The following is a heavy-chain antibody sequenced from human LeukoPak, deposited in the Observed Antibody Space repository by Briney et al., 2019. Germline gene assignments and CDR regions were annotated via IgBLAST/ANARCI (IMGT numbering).Heavy chain of an antibody. CDR2: IKTDGSEK. J-gene: IGHJ4*02. V-gene: IGHV3-7*05. D-gene: IGHD6-19*01. Sequence: PGGSLRLSCAASGFIVSSDYMSWVRQAPGKGLEWVANIKTDGSEKYYVDSLKGRFIISRDNAKNSLYLQMNSLRAEDTAVYYCARDWDGSGWPIDYWGQGTLVTVSS. CDR1: GFIVSSDY. CDR3: ARDWDGSGWPIDY.